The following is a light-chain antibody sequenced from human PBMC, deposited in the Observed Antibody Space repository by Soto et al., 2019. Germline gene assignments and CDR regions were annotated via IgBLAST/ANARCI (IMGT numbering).Light chain of an antibody. CDR3: LVSYNGANWV. Sequence: QTVVTQEPSLTVSPGGTVTLTCGASTGDVTTGHYPYWFQQKPGQAPRTLIYETTNQASWTPARFSGSLLGGKAALTLSGAQPEDEADYYCLVSYNGANWVFGGGTKLTVL. J-gene: IGLJ3*02. V-gene: IGLV7-46*01. CDR2: ETT. CDR1: TGDVTTGHY.